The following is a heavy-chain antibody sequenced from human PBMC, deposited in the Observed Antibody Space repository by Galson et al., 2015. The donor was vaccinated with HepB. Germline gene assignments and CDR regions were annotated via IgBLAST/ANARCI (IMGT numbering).Heavy chain of an antibody. Sequence: QSGAEVKKPGESLKISCQGSGSSFANYWIGWVRQMPGKGLEWMGIFSPADSATRYSPSFQGQVTISVDKSISTAYLQWNSLKASDTAMYYCARRGNYFQEFDHWGQGTLVTVSS. V-gene: IGHV5-51*01. CDR1: GSSFANYW. CDR2: FSPADSAT. D-gene: IGHD3-3*01. J-gene: IGHJ4*02. CDR3: ARRGNYFQEFDH.